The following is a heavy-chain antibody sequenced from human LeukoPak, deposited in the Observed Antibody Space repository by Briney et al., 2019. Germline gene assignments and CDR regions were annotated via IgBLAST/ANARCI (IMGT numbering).Heavy chain of an antibody. V-gene: IGHV3-73*01. CDR1: GFTFSGSA. D-gene: IGHD3-10*01. J-gene: IGHJ3*02. CDR2: IRSKANSYAT. Sequence: GGSLKLSCAASGFTFSGSAMHWVRQASGKGLEWVGRIRSKANSYATAYAASVKGRFTISRDDSKNTAYLQMNSLKTEDTAVYYCTSLYGSGRTASAFDIWGQGTMVTVSS. CDR3: TSLYGSGRTASAFDI.